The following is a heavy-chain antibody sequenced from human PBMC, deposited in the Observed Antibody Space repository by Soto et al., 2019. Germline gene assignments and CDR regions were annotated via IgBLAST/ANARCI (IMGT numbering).Heavy chain of an antibody. CDR2: IWYDGSNK. D-gene: IGHD1-20*01. CDR3: AREGINYGMDV. CDR1: GITFSNYG. J-gene: IGHJ6*02. V-gene: IGHV3-33*01. Sequence: QVPLVESGGGVVQPGRSLRLSCAASGITFSNYGMHWVRQAPGKGLEWVAVIWYDGSNKYYAESVKGRFTISRDNSKNTLYLQMNSLRVEDTAVYYCAREGINYGMDVWGQGTTVTVSS.